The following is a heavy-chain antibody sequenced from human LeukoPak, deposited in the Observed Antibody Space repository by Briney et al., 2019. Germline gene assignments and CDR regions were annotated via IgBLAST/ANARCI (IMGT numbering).Heavy chain of an antibody. CDR1: GGSISSSSYY. V-gene: IGHV4-39*01. CDR3: ARGYSNLPDY. D-gene: IGHD4-11*01. Sequence: SETLSLTCTVSGGSISSSSYYWGWVRQPPGKGLEWIGSIYYSGSTYYNPSLKSRVTISVDTSKNQFSLRLSSVTAADTAVYYCARGYSNLPDYWGQGTLVTVSS. CDR2: IYYSGST. J-gene: IGHJ4*02.